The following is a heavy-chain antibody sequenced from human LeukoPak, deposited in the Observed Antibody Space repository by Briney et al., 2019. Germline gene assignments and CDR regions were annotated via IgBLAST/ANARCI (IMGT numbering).Heavy chain of an antibody. CDR2: ITTSSTYI. V-gene: IGHV3-21*01. D-gene: IGHD3-16*02. CDR3: ARHRTASDN. Sequence: PGGSLRLSCAASGFTFSDCSMTWVRQAPGKGLEWVSSITTSSTYICYADSVRVRFTISRDNAKNSLYLQMTSLRAEDTAVYYCARHRTASDNWGQGTLVTVSS. CDR1: GFTFSDCS. J-gene: IGHJ4*02.